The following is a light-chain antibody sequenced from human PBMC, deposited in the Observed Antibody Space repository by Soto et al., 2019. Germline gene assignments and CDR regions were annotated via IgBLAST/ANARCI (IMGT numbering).Light chain of an antibody. CDR3: QQSYTSPRA. CDR1: QSISPS. V-gene: IGKV1-39*01. CDR2: AVS. Sequence: DIQMTQSPSSRSASVGDRVTITCRASQSISPSLNWYQQKPGKAPKLLIHAVSSLQSGVPSRFSGSGSGTDFTLTISSLQPEDFATYYCQQSYTSPRAFGQGTKLEIK. J-gene: IGKJ2*01.